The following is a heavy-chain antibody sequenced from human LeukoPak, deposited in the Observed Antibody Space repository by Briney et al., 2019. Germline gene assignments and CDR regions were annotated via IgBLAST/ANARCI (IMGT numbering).Heavy chain of an antibody. CDR1: GYTFTGYY. V-gene: IGHV1-8*03. CDR2: MNPNSGNT. Sequence: GASVKVSCKASGYTFTGYYMHWVRQAPGQGLEWMGWMNPNSGNTGYAQKFQGRVTITRNTSISTAYMELSSLRSEDTAVYYCARGRSGYYYDKAMGDYWGQGTLVTVSS. J-gene: IGHJ4*02. CDR3: ARGRSGYYYDKAMGDY. D-gene: IGHD3-22*01.